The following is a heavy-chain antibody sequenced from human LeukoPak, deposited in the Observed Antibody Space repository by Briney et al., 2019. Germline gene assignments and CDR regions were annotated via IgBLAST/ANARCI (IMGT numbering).Heavy chain of an antibody. CDR3: ARRDHGDYGEEY. J-gene: IGHJ4*02. D-gene: IGHD4-17*01. CDR2: IKQDGSEK. Sequence: PGGSLRLSCGASGFSFTTYWMSWVRQAPGKGLEWVANIKQDGSEKYYVDSVKGRFTISRDNAKNSLYLQMNSLRAEDTAVYYCARRDHGDYGEEYWGQGTLVTVSS. CDR1: GFSFTTYW. V-gene: IGHV3-7*01.